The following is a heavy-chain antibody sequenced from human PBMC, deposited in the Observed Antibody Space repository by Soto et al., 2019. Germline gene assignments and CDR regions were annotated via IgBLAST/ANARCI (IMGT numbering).Heavy chain of an antibody. CDR1: GGSINSDNYY. CDR2: IYYSGST. D-gene: IGHD6-13*01. J-gene: IGHJ4*02. Sequence: QVQLQESGPGLVKPSRTLSLTCTVSGGSINSDNYYWSWIRQPPGKGLEWIGYIYYSGSTYYNPSLKSRITISLDTSKNQFSLKLSSVTAADTAVYYCARERYSSTYRSTYFDYWGQGTLVTVSS. V-gene: IGHV4-30-4*01. CDR3: ARERYSSTYRSTYFDY.